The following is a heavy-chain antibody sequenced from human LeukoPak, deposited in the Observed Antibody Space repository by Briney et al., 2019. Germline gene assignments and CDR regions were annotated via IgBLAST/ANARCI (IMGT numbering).Heavy chain of an antibody. D-gene: IGHD2-2*02. Sequence: SETLSLTCTVSGGSISSGVSYWSWIRQHPGKGLEWIGYIYYSGNTNYNPSLKSRVTISVDTSKNQFSLKLSSVTAADTAVYYCARAYTSWSFDYWGQGTLVTVSS. CDR3: ARAYTSWSFDY. J-gene: IGHJ4*02. CDR2: IYYSGNT. V-gene: IGHV4-61*08. CDR1: GGSISSGVSY.